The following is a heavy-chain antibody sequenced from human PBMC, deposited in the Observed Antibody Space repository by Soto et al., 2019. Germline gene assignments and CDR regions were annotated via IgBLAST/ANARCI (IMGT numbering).Heavy chain of an antibody. CDR3: ARAAIAAAANDAFDI. J-gene: IGHJ3*02. D-gene: IGHD6-13*01. Sequence: GGSLRLSCAASGFTFSSYSMNWVRQAPGKGLEWVSSISSSSSYIYYADSVKGRFTISRDNAKNSLYLQMNSLRAEDTAVYYCARAAIAAAANDAFDIWGQGTMVTVSS. CDR1: GFTFSSYS. V-gene: IGHV3-21*01. CDR2: ISSSSSYI.